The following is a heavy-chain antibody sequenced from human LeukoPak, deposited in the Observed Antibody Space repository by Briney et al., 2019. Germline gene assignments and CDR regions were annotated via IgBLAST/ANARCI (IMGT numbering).Heavy chain of an antibody. V-gene: IGHV1-18*01. Sequence: ASVKVSCKASGYTFTSYGISWVRQAPGQGLEWMGWISAYNGNTNYAQKLQGRVTLTRNTSISTAYMELSSLRSEDAAVYYCARGLGRTAMVTRGEVRFDYWGQGTLVTVSS. CDR2: ISAYNGNT. D-gene: IGHD5-18*01. CDR3: ARGLGRTAMVTRGEVRFDY. J-gene: IGHJ4*02. CDR1: GYTFTSYG.